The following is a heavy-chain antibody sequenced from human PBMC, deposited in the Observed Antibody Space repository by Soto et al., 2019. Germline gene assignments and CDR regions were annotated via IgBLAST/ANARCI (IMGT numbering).Heavy chain of an antibody. V-gene: IGHV6-1*01. CDR3: TRALAGSYDY. J-gene: IGHJ4*02. CDR2: TYYGSKWST. Sequence: SQTLSLTCXISGDSVSSKSATWNWIRQSPSRGLEWLGRTYYGSKWSTDYAVSVKGRITVSPDTSKNQFSLRLNSVTPEDTAVYYCTRALAGSYDYWGQGTLVTVSS. D-gene: IGHD1-26*01. CDR1: GDSVSSKSAT.